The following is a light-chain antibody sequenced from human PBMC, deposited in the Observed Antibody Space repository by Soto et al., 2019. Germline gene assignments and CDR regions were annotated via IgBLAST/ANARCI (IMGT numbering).Light chain of an antibody. V-gene: IGLV2-8*01. CDR3: SSYAASNNFYFV. Sequence: QSVLTQPPSASGSPGQSVTISCTGTSSDVGGYNYVSWYQQYPGRAPKLMIYEVTKRPSGVPDRFSGSKSGNTASLNVSGLQAEDEADYYCSSYAASNNFYFVFGGGTMVTVL. CDR1: SSDVGGYNY. CDR2: EVT. J-gene: IGLJ3*02.